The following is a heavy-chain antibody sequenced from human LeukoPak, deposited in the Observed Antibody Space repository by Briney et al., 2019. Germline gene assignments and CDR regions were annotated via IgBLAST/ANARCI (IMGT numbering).Heavy chain of an antibody. J-gene: IGHJ4*02. CDR2: ISSSSSYI. V-gene: IGHV3-21*01. Sequence: RGSLRLSCAASGFTFSSYSMNWVRQAPGKGLEWVSSISSSSSYIYYADSVKGRFTISRDNAKNSLYLQMNSLRAEDTAVYYCARDLGGCSSTSCYYFDYWGQGTLVTVSS. CDR1: GFTFSSYS. D-gene: IGHD2-2*01. CDR3: ARDLGGCSSTSCYYFDY.